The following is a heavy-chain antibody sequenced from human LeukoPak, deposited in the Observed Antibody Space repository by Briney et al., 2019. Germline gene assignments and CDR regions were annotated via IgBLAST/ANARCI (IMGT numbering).Heavy chain of an antibody. CDR2: INQDGSEK. V-gene: IGHV3-7*01. D-gene: IGHD2-21*01. J-gene: IGHJ4*02. CDR3: ARDRVWTVLY. Sequence: GRSLRLSCAASGFTFSNYWMNWVRQAPGKGLEWVANINQDGSEKYYVDSLKGRFSISRDNAKNSVYLQMNSLRAEDTAVYYCARDRVWTVLYWGQGTLVTVSS. CDR1: GFTFSNYW.